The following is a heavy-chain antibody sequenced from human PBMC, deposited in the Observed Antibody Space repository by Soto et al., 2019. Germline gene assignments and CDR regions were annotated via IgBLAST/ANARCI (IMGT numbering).Heavy chain of an antibody. D-gene: IGHD6-19*01. J-gene: IGHJ4*02. Sequence: PSETLSLTCTFSGCSISSYYWILIRQPTGKGLEWIGYIYYSGSTNYNPSLKSRVTISVDTSKNQFSLKLSSVTAADTAVYYCARHYSGGWYFDYWGQGTLVPVSS. CDR1: GCSISSYY. V-gene: IGHV4-59*01. CDR3: ARHYSGGWYFDY. CDR2: IYYSGST.